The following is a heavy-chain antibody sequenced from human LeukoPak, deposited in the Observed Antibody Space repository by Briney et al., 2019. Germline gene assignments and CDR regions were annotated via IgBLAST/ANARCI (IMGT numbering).Heavy chain of an antibody. CDR2: IWYDGSNK. D-gene: IGHD1-26*01. CDR1: GFTFSSYG. Sequence: GGSLRLSCAASGFTFSSYGMHWVRQAPGKGLEWVAVIWYDGSNKYYADSVKGRFTISRDNSKNTLYLQMNSLRAEDTAVYYCARAHREGGSYEFYYYYGMDVWGQGTTVTVSS. V-gene: IGHV3-33*01. J-gene: IGHJ6*02. CDR3: ARAHREGGSYEFYYYYGMDV.